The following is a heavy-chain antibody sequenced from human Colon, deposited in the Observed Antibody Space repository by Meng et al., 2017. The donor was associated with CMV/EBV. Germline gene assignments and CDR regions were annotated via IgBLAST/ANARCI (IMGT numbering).Heavy chain of an antibody. CDR3: ARGAFD. V-gene: IGHV3-66*02. CDR2: ISDAGNT. CDR1: GLTLTNSY. J-gene: IGHJ1*01. Sequence: GESLKISCAVSGLTLTNSYMNWVRQAPGKGLEWVSVISDAGNTYYADSVRGRFTSPRDNSKNTLSLQMHSLRVEDTAVYYCARGAFDWGQGTLVTVSS. D-gene: IGHD2/OR15-2a*01.